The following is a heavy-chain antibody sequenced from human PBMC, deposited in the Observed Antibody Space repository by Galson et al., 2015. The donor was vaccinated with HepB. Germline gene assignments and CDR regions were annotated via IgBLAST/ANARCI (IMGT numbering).Heavy chain of an antibody. D-gene: IGHD3-10*01. V-gene: IGHV3-74*01. J-gene: IGHJ4*02. Sequence: SLRLSCAASGFTFSTYWMHWVRQAPGKGLVWVSRINGDGSSTDYADSVKGRFTISRDNAKNTLYLQMNSLRDEDTAVYYCARDLDYYGSGSSANDYWGQGTLVTVSS. CDR1: GFTFSTYW. CDR3: ARDLDYYGSGSSANDY. CDR2: INGDGSST.